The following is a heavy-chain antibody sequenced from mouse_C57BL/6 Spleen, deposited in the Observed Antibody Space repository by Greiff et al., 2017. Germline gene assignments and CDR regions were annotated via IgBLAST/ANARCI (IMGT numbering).Heavy chain of an antibody. CDR1: GYTFTSYW. Sequence: QVHVKQPGAELVKPGASVKLSCKASGYTFTSYWMQWVKQRPGQGLEWIGEIDPSDSYTNYNQKFKGKATLTVDTSSSTAYMQLSSLTSEDSAVYYCARGDDSLFAYWGQGTLVTVSA. V-gene: IGHV1-50*01. J-gene: IGHJ3*01. CDR2: IDPSDSYT. D-gene: IGHD2-4*01. CDR3: ARGDDSLFAY.